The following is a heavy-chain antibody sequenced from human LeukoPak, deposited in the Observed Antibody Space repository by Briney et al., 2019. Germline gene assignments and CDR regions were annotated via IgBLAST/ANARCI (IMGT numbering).Heavy chain of an antibody. CDR3: ASASDIVATVEAFDI. V-gene: IGHV1-8*01. D-gene: IGHD5-12*01. J-gene: IGHJ3*02. CDR2: MNPNSGNT. Sequence: ASVKVSCKASGYTFTSYDINWVRQATGQGLEWMGWMNPNSGNTGYAQKFQGRVTMTRNTSISTAYMELSSLRSEDTAVYYCASASDIVATVEAFDIWGQGTMVTVSS. CDR1: GYTFTSYD.